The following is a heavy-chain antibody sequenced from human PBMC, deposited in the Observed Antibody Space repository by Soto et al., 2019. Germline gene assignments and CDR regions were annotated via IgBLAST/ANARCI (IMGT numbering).Heavy chain of an antibody. CDR3: ARGGSGYYRGSFGY. D-gene: IGHD3-3*01. CDR2: IKQDGSEK. CDR1: GFTFSSYW. V-gene: IGHV3-7*04. Sequence: GGSLRLSCAASGFTFSSYWMSWVRQAPGKGLEWVANIKQDGSEKYYVDSVKGRFTISRDNAKNSLYLQMNSLRAEDTAVYSCARGGSGYYRGSFGYWGQGTLVTVSS. J-gene: IGHJ4*02.